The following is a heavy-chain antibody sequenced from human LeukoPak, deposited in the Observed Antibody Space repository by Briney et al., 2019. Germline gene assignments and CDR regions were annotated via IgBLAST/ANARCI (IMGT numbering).Heavy chain of an antibody. CDR1: GFTFSSYG. CDR3: AKGYCSGGSCSYAFDI. V-gene: IGHV3-23*01. D-gene: IGHD2-15*01. J-gene: IGHJ3*02. Sequence: PGGSLRLSCAASGFTFSSYGMSWVRQAPGKGLEWVSAISGSGGSTYYADSVKGRFTISRDNSKNTLYLQMNSLRAEDTAVYYCAKGYCSGGSCSYAFDIWGQGTMVTVSS. CDR2: ISGSGGST.